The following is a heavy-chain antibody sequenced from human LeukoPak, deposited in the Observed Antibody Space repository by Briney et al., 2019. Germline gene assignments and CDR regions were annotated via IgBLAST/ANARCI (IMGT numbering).Heavy chain of an antibody. V-gene: IGHV4-34*01. CDR1: GGSFSGYY. CDR3: ARRAGYYYDSSGYVL. J-gene: IGHJ4*02. D-gene: IGHD3-22*01. CDR2: INHSGST. Sequence: SETLSLTCAVYGGSFSGYYWSWIRQPPGKGLEWIGEINHSGSTNYNPSLKSRVTISVDTSKNQFSLKLSSVTAADTAVYYCARRAGYYYDSSGYVLWGQGTLVTVSS.